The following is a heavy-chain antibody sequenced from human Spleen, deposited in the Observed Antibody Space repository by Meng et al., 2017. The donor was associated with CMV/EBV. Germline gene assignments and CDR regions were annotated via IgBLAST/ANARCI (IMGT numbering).Heavy chain of an antibody. CDR1: SFTAYT. D-gene: IGHD2-2*01. Sequence: SFTAYTISCVRQAPGQGLEWMGGIIPMFGNADFAQKFQGRITITTDESTSTAYMDLSSLRSEDTAVYYCARSLIPAAVYYYYAMDVWGQGTTVTSP. CDR2: IIPMFGNA. CDR3: ARSLIPAAVYYYYAMDV. V-gene: IGHV1-69*05. J-gene: IGHJ6*02.